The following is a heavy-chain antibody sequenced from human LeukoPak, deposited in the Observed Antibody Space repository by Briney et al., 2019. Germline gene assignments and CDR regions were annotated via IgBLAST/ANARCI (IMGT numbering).Heavy chain of an antibody. J-gene: IGHJ4*02. CDR2: INYSGST. CDR1: GVSISGYYY. Sequence: SETLSLTCTVSGVSISGYYYWSWIRQPPGKGLEWIGYINYSGSTYYNPSLKSRVIISLDTSKNQFSLKLTSMTAADTAVYYCARDSQYYYDSSGYSYYWGQGTLVTVSS. D-gene: IGHD3-22*01. V-gene: IGHV4-30-4*01. CDR3: ARDSQYYYDSSGYSYY.